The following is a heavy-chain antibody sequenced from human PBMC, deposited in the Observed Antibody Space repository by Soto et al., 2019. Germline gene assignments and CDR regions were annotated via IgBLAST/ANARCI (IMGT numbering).Heavy chain of an antibody. CDR2: ISAYNGNT. CDR1: GYTFSRYG. Sequence: QVQLVQSGAEVKKPGASVKVSCKASGYTFSRYGITWVRQAPGQGLEWMGWISAYNGNTNYAQKIQGRVTMTTDTSTTTAYMELRYLRPDGTAVYYCARGHSDSRGYLFDDWGQGTLVTVSS. V-gene: IGHV1-18*04. CDR3: ARGHSDSRGYLFDD. D-gene: IGHD3-22*01. J-gene: IGHJ4*02.